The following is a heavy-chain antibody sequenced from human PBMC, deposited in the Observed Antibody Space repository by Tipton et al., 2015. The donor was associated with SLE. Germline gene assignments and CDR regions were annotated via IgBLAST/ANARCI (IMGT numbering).Heavy chain of an antibody. CDR1: GGSFSGYY. CDR3: ARITTTLGGMDV. J-gene: IGHJ6*02. Sequence: TLSLTCAVYGGSFSGYYWSWIRQPPGKGLEWIGEINHSGSTNYNPSFKSRVTISVDTSKNQFSLKLSSVTAADTAVYYCARITTTLGGMDVWGQGTTVTVSS. D-gene: IGHD1-1*01. V-gene: IGHV4-34*01. CDR2: INHSGST.